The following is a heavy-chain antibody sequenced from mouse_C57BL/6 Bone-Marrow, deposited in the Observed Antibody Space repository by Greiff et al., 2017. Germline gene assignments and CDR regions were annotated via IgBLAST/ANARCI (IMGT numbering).Heavy chain of an antibody. CDR2: INPGSGGT. V-gene: IGHV1-54*01. CDR1: GYAFTNYL. CDR3: AREGVKLLRSVAY. Sequence: QVQLQQSGAELVRPGTSVKVSCKASGYAFTNYLIEWVKQRPGQGLEWIGVINPGSGGTNYNEKFKGKATLTADKSSSTAYMQLSSLASEDSAVYFCAREGVKLLRSVAYWGQGTLVTVSA. D-gene: IGHD1-1*01. J-gene: IGHJ3*01.